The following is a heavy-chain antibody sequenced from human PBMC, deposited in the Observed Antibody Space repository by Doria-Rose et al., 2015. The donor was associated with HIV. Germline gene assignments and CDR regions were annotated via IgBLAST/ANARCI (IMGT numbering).Heavy chain of an antibody. V-gene: IGHV3-21*03. CDR3: ARDHYDSGGYYSD. CDR2: ISSSGEYI. Sequence: AASGFTFSRYSMNWVRQAPGKGLEWVSSISSSGEYIYYVDSVQGRFTISRDNAKNSVYLQMNSLRTEDTAVYYCARDHYDSGGYYSDWGQGTPVSVSS. D-gene: IGHD3-22*01. CDR1: GFTFSRYS. J-gene: IGHJ4*02.